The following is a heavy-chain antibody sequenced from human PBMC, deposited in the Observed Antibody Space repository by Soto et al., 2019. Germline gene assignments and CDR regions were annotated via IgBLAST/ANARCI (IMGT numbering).Heavy chain of an antibody. V-gene: IGHV3-11*01. CDR3: ARDMRLYGMDV. D-gene: IGHD6-25*01. CDR2: ISSGGETK. J-gene: IGHJ6*02. CDR1: GFTFIDFY. Sequence: PGGSLRLSCAASGFTFIDFYMAWIRQSPGRGLEWISSISSGGETKYYADSVKGRFTISRDNTENSLYLQMNSLRADDTAVYFCARDMRLYGMDVWGQGTTVTVYS.